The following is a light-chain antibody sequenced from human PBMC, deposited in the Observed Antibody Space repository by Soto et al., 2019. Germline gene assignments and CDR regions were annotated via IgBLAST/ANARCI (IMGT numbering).Light chain of an antibody. Sequence: QSVLTQPASVSGSPGQSITISCTGTRSDVGGYNSVSWYQQHPGKAPKLMIYEVSNRPSGVSNRFSGSKSGNTASLTISGLQAEDEADYYCSSYTTSSTLLYVFGTRTKLTVL. CDR1: RSDVGGYNS. V-gene: IGLV2-14*01. CDR3: SSYTTSSTLLYV. J-gene: IGLJ1*01. CDR2: EVS.